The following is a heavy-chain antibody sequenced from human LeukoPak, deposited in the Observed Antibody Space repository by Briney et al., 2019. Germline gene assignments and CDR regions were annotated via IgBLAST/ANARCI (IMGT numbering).Heavy chain of an antibody. Sequence: GGSLRLSCAASGFTFSSYSMNWVRQAPGKGLEWVSSISSSSSYIYYADSVEGRFTISRDNAKNSLYLQMNSLRAEDTAVYYCAREGSSNWFDPWGQGTLVTVSS. CDR2: ISSSSSYI. CDR1: GFTFSSYS. J-gene: IGHJ5*02. CDR3: AREGSSNWFDP. V-gene: IGHV3-21*01. D-gene: IGHD2-2*01.